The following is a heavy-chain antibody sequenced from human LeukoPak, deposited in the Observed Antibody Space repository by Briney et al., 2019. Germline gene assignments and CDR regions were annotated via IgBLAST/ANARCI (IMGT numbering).Heavy chain of an antibody. CDR1: GFTFSSYA. CDR2: ISYDGSNK. V-gene: IGHV3-30*01. CDR3: ARDPVIGPAATNWFDP. Sequence: GGSLRLSCAASGFTFSSYAMHWVRQAPGKGLEWVAVISYDGSNKYYADSVKGRFTISRDNSKNTLYLQMNSLRAEDTAVYYCARDPVIGPAATNWFDPWGQGTLVTVSS. D-gene: IGHD2-2*01. J-gene: IGHJ5*02.